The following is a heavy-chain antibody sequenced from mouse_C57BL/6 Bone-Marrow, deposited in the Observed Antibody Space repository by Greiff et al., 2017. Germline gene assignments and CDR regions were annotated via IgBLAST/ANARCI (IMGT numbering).Heavy chain of an antibody. D-gene: IGHD1-1*01. CDR3: ARDDDGSSYWYFDV. CDR2: IDPSDSYT. J-gene: IGHJ1*03. CDR1: GYTFTSYW. Sequence: VQLQQPGAELVRPGTSVKLSCKASGYTFTSYWMHWVKQRPGQGLEWIGVIDPSDSYTNYNQKFKGKATLTVDTTSSTAYMQLSSLTSEDSAVYYCARDDDGSSYWYFDVWGTGTTVTVSS. V-gene: IGHV1-59*01.